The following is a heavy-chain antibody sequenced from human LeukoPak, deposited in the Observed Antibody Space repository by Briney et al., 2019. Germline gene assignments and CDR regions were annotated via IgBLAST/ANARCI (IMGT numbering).Heavy chain of an antibody. V-gene: IGHV3-53*01. D-gene: IGHD5-24*01. CDR1: GFAVSTNY. CDR2: VSGSGYGPVT. CDR3: ARDFSLQLFDY. Sequence: GGSLRLSCAASGFAVSTNYMSWVRQAPGKGLEWVSIVSGSGYGPVTYYADSVKGRFTISRDDSKNTLFLHMNGLRAEDTAVYYCARDFSLQLFDYWGQGTLVTVFS. J-gene: IGHJ4*02.